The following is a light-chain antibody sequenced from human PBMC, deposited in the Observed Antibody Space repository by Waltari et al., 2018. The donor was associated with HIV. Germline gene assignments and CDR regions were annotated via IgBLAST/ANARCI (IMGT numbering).Light chain of an antibody. V-gene: IGLV3-21*02. CDR2: DDS. Sequence: SYVLTQPPSVSVAPGQTARITCGGNNIGSKSVHWYQQKPGQAPVLGVYDDSDRPPGIPERCSGANSGNTATLTISRVEAGDEADYYCQVWDSSSDHVVFGGGTKLTVL. CDR1: NIGSKS. CDR3: QVWDSSSDHVV. J-gene: IGLJ2*01.